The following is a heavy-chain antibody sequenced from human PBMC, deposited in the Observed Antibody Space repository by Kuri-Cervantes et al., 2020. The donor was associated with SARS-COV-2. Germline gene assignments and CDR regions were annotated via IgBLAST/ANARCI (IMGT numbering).Heavy chain of an antibody. V-gene: IGHV3-23*01. D-gene: IGHD3-22*01. CDR1: GFTFSSYA. J-gene: IGHJ4*02. Sequence: GESLKISCAASGFTFSSYAMSWVRQAPGKGLEWVSAISGSGGSTYYADSVKGRFTISRDNSKNTLYLQMNSLRAEDTAVYYCAKDQDYYDSSGQFDYWGQGTLVTVSS. CDR3: AKDQDYYDSSGQFDY. CDR2: ISGSGGST.